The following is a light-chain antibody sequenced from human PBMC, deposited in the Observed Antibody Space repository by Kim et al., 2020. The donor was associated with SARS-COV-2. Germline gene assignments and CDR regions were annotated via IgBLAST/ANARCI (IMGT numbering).Light chain of an antibody. CDR1: RSLFDRNDGNHY. V-gene: IGKV2-40*01. Sequence: PASISCRSSRSLFDRNDGNHYLDWYVQKPGQSPQLLIYTLSYRPSGVPDRFSGSGSGTYFTLKISRVEAEDVGLYYCMQRIEFPYTFGPGTKLEI. J-gene: IGKJ2*01. CDR2: TLS. CDR3: MQRIEFPYT.